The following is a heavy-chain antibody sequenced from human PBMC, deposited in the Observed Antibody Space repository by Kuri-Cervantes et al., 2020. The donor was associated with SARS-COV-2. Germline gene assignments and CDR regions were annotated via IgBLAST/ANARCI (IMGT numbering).Heavy chain of an antibody. V-gene: IGHV3-21*01. Sequence: GESLKISCAASGFTFSSYSMNWVRQAPGKGLEWVSSISSSSSYIYYADSVKGRFTISRDNSKNTLYLQMNSLRAEDTAVYYCARSDGYSYFDYWGQGTLVTVSS. CDR1: GFTFSSYS. CDR2: ISSSSSYI. CDR3: ARSDGYSYFDY. D-gene: IGHD5-24*01. J-gene: IGHJ4*02.